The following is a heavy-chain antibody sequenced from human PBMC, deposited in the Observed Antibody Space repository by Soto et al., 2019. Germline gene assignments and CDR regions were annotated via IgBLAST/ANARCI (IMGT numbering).Heavy chain of an antibody. D-gene: IGHD1-7*01. CDR3: ARFRITGTKAFDY. CDR1: GFTFSSYW. Sequence: GGSLRLSCAASGFTFSSYWMSWVRQAPGKGLEWVANTKQDESDKYYSTSLKTRLTISKDTSKNQVVLTMTNMDPVDTATYYCARFRITGTKAFDYWGQGTLVTVSS. CDR2: TKQDESDK. J-gene: IGHJ4*02. V-gene: IGHV3-7*03.